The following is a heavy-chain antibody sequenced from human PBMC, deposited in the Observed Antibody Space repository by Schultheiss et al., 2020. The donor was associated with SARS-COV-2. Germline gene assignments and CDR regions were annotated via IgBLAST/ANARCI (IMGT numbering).Heavy chain of an antibody. D-gene: IGHD2-15*01. V-gene: IGHV3-21*01. CDR2: IRSSGRDI. CDR1: GFTFGTYN. Sequence: GESLKISCAASGFTFGTYNMHWVRQAPGKGLEFVASIRSSGRDIYYADSMQGRFTVSRDNANNSLYLQVHSLRAEDTAVYYCVRDRSWWTPYNCFDLWGRGTLVTVSS. J-gene: IGHJ5*02. CDR3: VRDRSWWTPYNCFDL.